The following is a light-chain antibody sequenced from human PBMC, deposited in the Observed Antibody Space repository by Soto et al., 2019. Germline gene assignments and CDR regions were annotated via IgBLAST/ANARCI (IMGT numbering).Light chain of an antibody. J-gene: IGKJ1*01. CDR2: DAS. CDR1: QSMNDW. CDR3: LRYNAFSQT. Sequence: DIQMTQSPSTLSASVGDRVTITCRASQSMNDWLAWYQQKPGKAPKVLIYDASSLQSGVPSRFSGSGYGTEFTLTLGSLQPDDVATYYCLRYNAFSQTFGQGNKVEI. V-gene: IGKV1-5*01.